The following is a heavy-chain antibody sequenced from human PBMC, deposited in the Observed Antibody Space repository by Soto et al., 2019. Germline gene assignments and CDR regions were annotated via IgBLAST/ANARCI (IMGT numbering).Heavy chain of an antibody. V-gene: IGHV3-30*03. CDR2: TSYDGSKQ. Sequence: GGSLRLACAASGFTFDKYAMEWVRQAPGQGLEWVALTSYDGSKQYYGDSVQGRFIMSRDNSKNTVFLHMNSLRLEDTAVYYCTRTIGVRLGELSPAXWGRGTLVTVSS. D-gene: IGHD3-16*02. CDR3: TRTIGVRLGELSPAX. J-gene: IGHJ4*02. CDR1: GFTFDKYA.